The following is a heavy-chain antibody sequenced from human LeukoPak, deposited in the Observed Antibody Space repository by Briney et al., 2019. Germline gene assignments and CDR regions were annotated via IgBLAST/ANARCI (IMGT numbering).Heavy chain of an antibody. V-gene: IGHV4-30-2*01. CDR2: IYHSGST. J-gene: IGHJ3*02. D-gene: IGHD1-7*01. CDR1: GGSISSGGYS. Sequence: LSLTCAVSGGSISSGGYSWSWIRQPPGKGLEWIGYIYHSGSTYYNPSLKSRVTISVDRSKNQFSLKLSSVTAADTAVYYCARDGAMGTYAFDIWGQGTTVTVSS. CDR3: ARDGAMGTYAFDI.